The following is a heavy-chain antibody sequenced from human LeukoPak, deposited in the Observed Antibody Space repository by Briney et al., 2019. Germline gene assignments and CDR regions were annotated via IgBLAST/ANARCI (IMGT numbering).Heavy chain of an antibody. Sequence: SQTLSLTCTVSGGSISSGDYYWSWIRQPPGKGLEWIGYIYCSGSTYYNPSLKSRVTISVDTSKNQFSLKLSSVTAADTAVYYCARGAGFNFWSGYYLTSWGQGTLVTVSS. CDR1: GGSISSGDYY. CDR3: ARGAGFNFWSGYYLTS. V-gene: IGHV4-30-4*01. J-gene: IGHJ4*02. CDR2: IYCSGST. D-gene: IGHD3-3*01.